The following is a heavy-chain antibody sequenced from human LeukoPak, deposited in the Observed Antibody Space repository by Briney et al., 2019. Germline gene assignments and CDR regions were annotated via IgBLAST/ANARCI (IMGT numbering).Heavy chain of an antibody. D-gene: IGHD4-17*01. V-gene: IGHV4-61*01. CDR2: IYYSGST. CDR1: GGSVSSGSYY. CDR3: ARGQETVTTGFDY. Sequence: SETLSLTCTVSGGSVSSGSYYWSWIRQPPGKGLEWIGYIYYSGSTNYNPSLKSRVTISVDTSKNQFSLKLSSVTAADTAVYYCARGQETVTTGFDYWGQGTLVTVSS. J-gene: IGHJ4*02.